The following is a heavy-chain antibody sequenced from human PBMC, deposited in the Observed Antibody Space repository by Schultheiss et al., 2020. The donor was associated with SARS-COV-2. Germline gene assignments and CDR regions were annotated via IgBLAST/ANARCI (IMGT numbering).Heavy chain of an antibody. J-gene: IGHJ4*02. Sequence: SETLSLTCTVSGGSISSGSYYWSWIRQPPGKGLEWIGSIYHSGSTYYNPSLSSRLTISVDTSKNQFSLKLSSVTAADTAVYYCARVLASIFGVVKNFDYWGQGTLVTVSS. V-gene: IGHV4-39*07. CDR2: IYHSGST. CDR3: ARVLASIFGVVKNFDY. CDR1: GGSISSGSYY. D-gene: IGHD3-3*01.